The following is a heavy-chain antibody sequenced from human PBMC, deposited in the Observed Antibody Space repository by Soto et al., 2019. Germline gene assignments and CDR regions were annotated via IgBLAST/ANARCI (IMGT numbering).Heavy chain of an antibody. Sequence: SVKVSCKASGGTFSSYAISWVRQAPGQGLEWMGGIIPIFGTANYAQKFQGRVTITADESTSTAYMELSSLRSEDTAVYYCERNRDYYGSPDAFDIWGQGTMVTVSS. V-gene: IGHV1-69*13. CDR2: IIPIFGTA. CDR1: GGTFSSYA. CDR3: ERNRDYYGSPDAFDI. D-gene: IGHD3-10*01. J-gene: IGHJ3*02.